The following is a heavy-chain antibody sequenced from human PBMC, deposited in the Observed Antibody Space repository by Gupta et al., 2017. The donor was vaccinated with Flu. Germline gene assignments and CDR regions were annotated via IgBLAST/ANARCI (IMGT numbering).Heavy chain of an antibody. Sequence: QVQLVESGGGVVQHGRSLRLSCAASGFRFSSYRMHWVRQVPGKGLEWVAVISYDGSNKDYADSVKGRFTISRDNSKNTLYLQMNSLRAEDTAVYYCAKPRGSGWYYYYGMDVWGQGTTVTVSS. CDR1: GFRFSSYR. V-gene: IGHV3-30*18. CDR2: ISYDGSNK. D-gene: IGHD6-19*01. J-gene: IGHJ6*02. CDR3: AKPRGSGWYYYYGMDV.